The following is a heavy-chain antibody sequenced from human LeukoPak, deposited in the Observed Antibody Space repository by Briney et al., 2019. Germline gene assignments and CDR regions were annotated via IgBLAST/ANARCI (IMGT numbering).Heavy chain of an antibody. V-gene: IGHV3-23*01. CDR2: NSGSSGAT. J-gene: IGHJ4*02. Sequence: LTGGSLRLSCAASGFTFSSYAMSWVRQAPGKGLEWASANSGSSGATYYADSVKGRFTISRDISTNTLYLQMNSLRAEDTAIYYCAKSQEDDSSGYYYSNFDYWGQGTLVTVSS. D-gene: IGHD3-22*01. CDR1: GFTFSSYA. CDR3: AKSQEDDSSGYYYSNFDY.